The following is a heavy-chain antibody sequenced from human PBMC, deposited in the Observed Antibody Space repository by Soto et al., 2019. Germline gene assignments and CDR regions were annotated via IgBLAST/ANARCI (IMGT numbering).Heavy chain of an antibody. Sequence: SVKVSCKASGGTFSSYAISWVRQAPGQGLEWMGGIIPIFGTANYAQKFQGRVTITADESTSTAYMELSSLRSEDTAVYYCARDLMDDSSGYYYFNWFDPWGQGTLVTVSS. J-gene: IGHJ5*02. CDR1: GGTFSSYA. CDR2: IIPIFGTA. CDR3: ARDLMDDSSGYYYFNWFDP. D-gene: IGHD3-22*01. V-gene: IGHV1-69*13.